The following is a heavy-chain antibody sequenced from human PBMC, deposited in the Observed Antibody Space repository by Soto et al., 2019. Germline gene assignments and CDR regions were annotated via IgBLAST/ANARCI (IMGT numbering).Heavy chain of an antibody. CDR3: AAKPLGYCSGGSCYHAFDI. J-gene: IGHJ3*02. CDR1: GFTFTSSA. D-gene: IGHD2-15*01. V-gene: IGHV1-58*01. CDR2: IVVGSGNT. Sequence: ASVKVSCKASGFTFTSSAVQWVRQARGQRLEWIGWIVVGSGNTNYAQKFQERVTITRDMSTSTAYMELSSLRSEDTAVYYCAAKPLGYCSGGSCYHAFDIWGQGTMVTVSS.